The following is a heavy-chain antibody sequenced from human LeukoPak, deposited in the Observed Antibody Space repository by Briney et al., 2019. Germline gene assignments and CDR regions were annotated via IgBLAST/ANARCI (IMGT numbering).Heavy chain of an antibody. J-gene: IGHJ5*02. Sequence: ASVKVSCMASGYTFTSYYMHWVRQAPGQGLEWMGIINPSGGSTSYAQKFQGRVTMTRDMSTSTVYMELSSLRSEDTAVYYCARSVDSSGKRHWFDPWGQGTLVTVSS. D-gene: IGHD3-22*01. CDR1: GYTFTSYY. V-gene: IGHV1-46*01. CDR2: INPSGGST. CDR3: ARSVDSSGKRHWFDP.